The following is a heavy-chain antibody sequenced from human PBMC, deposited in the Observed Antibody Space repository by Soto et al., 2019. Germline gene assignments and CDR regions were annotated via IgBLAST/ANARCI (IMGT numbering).Heavy chain of an antibody. CDR2: IYYSWST. D-gene: IGHD2-2*01. V-gene: IGHV4-59*08. J-gene: IGHJ5*02. CDR1: GGSISSYY. CDR3: ARQGPASILNTWFDP. Sequence: SETLSLTCTVSGGSISSYYWSWIRQPPGKGLEWIGYIYYSWSTNYNPSLKSRATISLDTSKNQFSLKLSSVTAADTAVYYCARQGPASILNTWFDPWGQGTLVTVSS.